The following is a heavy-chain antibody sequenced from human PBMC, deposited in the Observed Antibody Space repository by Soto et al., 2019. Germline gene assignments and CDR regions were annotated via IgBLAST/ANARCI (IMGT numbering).Heavy chain of an antibody. D-gene: IGHD3-10*01. V-gene: IGHV3-74*01. CDR2: ITQDGSGT. CDR3: VRGSGGLDQ. Sequence: EVQLVEPGGDLVQPGGSLRLSCAASGFTFSGHWMHWVRQAPGKGLLWVAHITQDGSGTSYADSVKGRFTVSRDNAKNTVYLQMTSLRVEDTAVYYCVRGSGGLDQWGQGTPVTVSS. CDR1: GFTFSGHW. J-gene: IGHJ4*02.